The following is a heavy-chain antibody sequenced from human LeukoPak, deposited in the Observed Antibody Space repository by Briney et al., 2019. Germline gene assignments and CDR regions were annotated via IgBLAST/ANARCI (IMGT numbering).Heavy chain of an antibody. J-gene: IGHJ4*02. CDR3: ARDVGATPGYFDY. V-gene: IGHV4-39*07. Sequence: SETLSLTCTVSGGSISGSTYYWGWIRQTPGKGLEWIGSIYYSGSTYYNPSLKSRVTISVDTSKNQFSLKLSSVTAADTAVYYCARDVGATPGYFDYWGQGTLVTVSS. CDR2: IYYSGST. CDR1: GGSISGSTYY. D-gene: IGHD1-26*01.